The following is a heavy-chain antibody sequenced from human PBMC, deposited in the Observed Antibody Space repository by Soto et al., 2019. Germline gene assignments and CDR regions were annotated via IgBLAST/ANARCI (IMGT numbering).Heavy chain of an antibody. CDR3: ARIWGSRGGYYYSYTDV. Sequence: SDTLFRTCAISGGSVISNNYYWGCIRQPPGKGLEWIGSIYYSGSTYYNPSLKSRVTISVDTSKNQFSLKLSSVTAADTAVYYCARIWGSRGGYYYSYTDVWCKGPPVTVSS. CDR2: IYYSGST. J-gene: IGHJ6*03. CDR1: GGSVISNNYY. D-gene: IGHD7-27*01. V-gene: IGHV4-39*01.